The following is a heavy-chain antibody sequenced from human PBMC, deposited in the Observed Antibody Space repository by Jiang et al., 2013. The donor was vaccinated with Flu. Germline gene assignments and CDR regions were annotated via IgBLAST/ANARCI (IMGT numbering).Heavy chain of an antibody. V-gene: IGHV2-5*01. J-gene: IGHJ3*02. D-gene: IGHD2-8*01. CDR2: IYWNDDK. CDR3: AHEGDIVLRKRAFDI. CDR1: GFSLSTSGVG. Sequence: KPTQTLTLTCTFSGFSLSTSGVGVGWIRQPPGKALEWLALIYWNDDKRYSPSLKSRLTITKDTSKNQVVLTMTNMDPVDTATYYCAHEGDIVLRKRAFDIWGQGTMVTVSS.